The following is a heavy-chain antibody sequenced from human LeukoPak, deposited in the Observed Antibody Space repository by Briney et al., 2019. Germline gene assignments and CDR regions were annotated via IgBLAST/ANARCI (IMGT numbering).Heavy chain of an antibody. V-gene: IGHV3-21*05. D-gene: IGHD6-13*01. CDR1: VHLHSSYT. CDR2: IRGRSTYI. CDR3: ARGTIAAAGYYYFDY. J-gene: IGHJ4*02. Sequence: GRTLRLFCSASVHLHSSYTMNWVRQAWRKGLEYVSYIRGRSTYIFYADSVKGRFTISRDNAKNSLSLQTNSLRAEDTAVYYCARGTIAAAGYYYFDYWGQGTQVTVSS.